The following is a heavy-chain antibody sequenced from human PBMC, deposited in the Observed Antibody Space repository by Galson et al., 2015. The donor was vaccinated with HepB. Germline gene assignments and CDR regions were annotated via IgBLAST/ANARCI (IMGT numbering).Heavy chain of an antibody. CDR1: GFTFSSYG. CDR2: IWYDGSNK. Sequence: SLRLSCAASGFTFSSYGMHWVRQAPGKGLEWVAVIWYDGSNKYYAGSVKGRFTISRDNSKNTLYLQMNSLRAEDTAAYYCAKDQSAIAAASGWFDPWGQGTLVTVSS. CDR3: AKDQSAIAAASGWFDP. V-gene: IGHV3-33*06. J-gene: IGHJ5*02. D-gene: IGHD6-13*01.